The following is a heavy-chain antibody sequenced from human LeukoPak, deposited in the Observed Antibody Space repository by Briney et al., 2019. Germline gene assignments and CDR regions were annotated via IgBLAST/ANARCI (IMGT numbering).Heavy chain of an antibody. D-gene: IGHD2-2*01. CDR3: ARTTVVVPAAMSWIDP. Sequence: SEILSLTCSVSGGSSSSYYWSWIRQPPGKGLEWIGYIYYSGSTNYNPSLKSRVTISVDTSKNQISLKLSSVTAADTAVYYCARTTVVVPAAMSWIDPWGQGTLVSVSS. CDR1: GGSSSSYY. CDR2: IYYSGST. J-gene: IGHJ5*02. V-gene: IGHV4-59*08.